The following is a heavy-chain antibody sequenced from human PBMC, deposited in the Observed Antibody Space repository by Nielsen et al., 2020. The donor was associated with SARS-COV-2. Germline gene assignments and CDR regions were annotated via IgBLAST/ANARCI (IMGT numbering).Heavy chain of an antibody. Sequence: GESLKISCTASGFALSAYGMDWVRQVPGRGLEWLAHIRMSDGATQYADSVRGRFTISRDNAKNSLYLQMNSLRAEDTALYHCARVYYDSSGYLNYFDYWGQGTLVTVSS. CDR1: GFALSAYG. J-gene: IGHJ4*02. D-gene: IGHD3-22*01. CDR2: IRMSDGAT. V-gene: IGHV3-48*01. CDR3: ARVYYDSSGYLNYFDY.